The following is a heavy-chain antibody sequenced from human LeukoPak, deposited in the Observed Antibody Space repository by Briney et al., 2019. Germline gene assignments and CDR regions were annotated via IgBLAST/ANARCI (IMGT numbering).Heavy chain of an antibody. Sequence: GESLKISCKGSGYTFTSSWFGWVRQIPGKGLEWMGIIYPGDSDTRYRPSFQGQVTISADKSISTAYLQWSSLKASDTAMYYCARTTLYCSGDSCYDWFDPWGQGTLVTVSS. CDR3: ARTTLYCSGDSCYDWFDP. CDR1: GYTFTSSW. CDR2: IYPGDSDT. D-gene: IGHD2-15*01. V-gene: IGHV5-51*01. J-gene: IGHJ5*02.